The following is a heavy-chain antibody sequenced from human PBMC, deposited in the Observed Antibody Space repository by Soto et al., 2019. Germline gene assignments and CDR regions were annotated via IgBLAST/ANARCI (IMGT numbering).Heavy chain of an antibody. D-gene: IGHD2-21*02. J-gene: IGHJ5*02. CDR1: GGSISSGDYY. CDR2: IYYSGST. V-gene: IGHV4-30-4*01. Sequence: SETLSLTCTVSGGSISSGDYYWSWIRQPPGKGLEWIGYIYYSGSTYYNPSLNSRVTISVDTSKNQFSLKLSSVTAADTAVYYCARAYIVVVSGNWFDPWGQGTLVTVSS. CDR3: ARAYIVVVSGNWFDP.